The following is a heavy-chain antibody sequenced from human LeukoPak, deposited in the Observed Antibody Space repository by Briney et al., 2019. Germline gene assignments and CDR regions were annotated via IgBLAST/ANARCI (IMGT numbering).Heavy chain of an antibody. CDR1: GGSISSSGYY. V-gene: IGHV4-39*07. CDR2: MYYSGST. J-gene: IGHJ5*02. Sequence: SETLSLTCTVSGGSISSSGYYWGWIRQPPGKGLEWIGSMYYSGSTYHNPSLKSRVTISVDTSKNQFSLKLSSVTAADTAVYYCARRPYYYGSGSSRYNWFDPWGQGTLVTVSS. D-gene: IGHD3-10*01. CDR3: ARRPYYYGSGSSRYNWFDP.